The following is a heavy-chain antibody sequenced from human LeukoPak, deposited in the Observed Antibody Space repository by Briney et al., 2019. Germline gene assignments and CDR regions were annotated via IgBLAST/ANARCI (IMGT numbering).Heavy chain of an antibody. D-gene: IGHD3-22*01. J-gene: IGHJ6*02. Sequence: ASVKVSCKASGYTFTGYYMHWVRQAPGQGLEWMGWINPNSGGTNYAQKFQGWVTMTRDTSISTAYMELSRLRSDDTAVYYCARGYYYDSSGYYGKYYYYSMDVWGQGTTVTVSS. CDR1: GYTFTGYY. CDR2: INPNSGGT. V-gene: IGHV1-2*04. CDR3: ARGYYYDSSGYYGKYYYYSMDV.